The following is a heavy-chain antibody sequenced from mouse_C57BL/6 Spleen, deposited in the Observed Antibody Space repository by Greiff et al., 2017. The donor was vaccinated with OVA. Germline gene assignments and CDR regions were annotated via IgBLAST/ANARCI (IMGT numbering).Heavy chain of an antibody. CDR1: GYSFTGYY. Sequence: EVQLQQSGPELVKPGASVKISCKASGYSFTGYYMNWVKQSPEKSLEWIGEINPSTGGTTYNQKFKAKATLTVDKSSSTAYMQLKSLTSEDSAVYYCATEYGSSVDDWYFDVWGTGTTVTVSS. J-gene: IGHJ1*03. D-gene: IGHD1-1*01. CDR3: ATEYGSSVDDWYFDV. V-gene: IGHV1-42*01. CDR2: INPSTGGT.